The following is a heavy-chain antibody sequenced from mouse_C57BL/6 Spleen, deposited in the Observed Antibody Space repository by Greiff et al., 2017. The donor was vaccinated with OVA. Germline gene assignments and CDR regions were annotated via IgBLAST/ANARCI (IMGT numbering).Heavy chain of an antibody. CDR3: VRDGRNWPYWYFDV. CDR1: GFTFNTYA. CDR2: IRSKSSNYAT. J-gene: IGHJ1*03. D-gene: IGHD4-1*01. Sequence: EVQLVESGGGLVQPKGSLKLSCAASGFTFNTYAVHWVRQAPGKGLEWVARIRSKSSNYATYYADSVKDRFTISRDDSQSMLYLQMNNLKTEDTAMYYCVRDGRNWPYWYFDVWGTGTTVTVSS. V-gene: IGHV10-3*01.